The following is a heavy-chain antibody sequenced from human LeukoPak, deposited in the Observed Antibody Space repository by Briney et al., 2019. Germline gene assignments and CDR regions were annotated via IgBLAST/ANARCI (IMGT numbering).Heavy chain of an antibody. J-gene: IGHJ3*02. CDR1: GGSITSYY. Sequence: SQSLSLACPVSGGSITSYYWSWIRQPPGKGLEWIGYIYYSGSTNYNPSLKSRVTISVDTSKNQFSLKLSSVTAADTAVYYCASGGATFDIWGQRTMVTVSS. CDR3: ASGGATFDI. CDR2: IYYSGST. V-gene: IGHV4-59*08.